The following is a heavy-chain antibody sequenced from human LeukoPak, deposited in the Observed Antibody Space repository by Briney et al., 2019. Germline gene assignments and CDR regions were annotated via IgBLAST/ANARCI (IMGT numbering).Heavy chain of an antibody. CDR2: INPNSGGT. CDR1: GYTFTAYY. Sequence: ASVKVSCKASGYTFTAYYMHWVRQAPGQGLEWMGWINPNSGGTNYAQKFQGRVTMTRDTSISTAYMELSRLRSDDTAVYYRASGRTYCGGDCLPSDAFDIWGQGTMVTVSS. D-gene: IGHD2-21*01. V-gene: IGHV1-2*02. CDR3: ASGRTYCGGDCLPSDAFDI. J-gene: IGHJ3*02.